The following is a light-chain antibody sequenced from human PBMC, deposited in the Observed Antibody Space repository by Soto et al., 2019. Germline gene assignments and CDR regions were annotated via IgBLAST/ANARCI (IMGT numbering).Light chain of an antibody. CDR3: QQYGSSPIT. V-gene: IGKV3-20*01. Sequence: EIVLMQSPGTLSLSPGERATLSCRASQSVSSSYLAWYQQKPGQAHRLLIYVASNRATGTPDRFSGSGSVTDFTLTISRLEPEDFAVYYCQQYGSSPITFGQGTRLEIK. CDR2: VAS. CDR1: QSVSSSY. J-gene: IGKJ5*01.